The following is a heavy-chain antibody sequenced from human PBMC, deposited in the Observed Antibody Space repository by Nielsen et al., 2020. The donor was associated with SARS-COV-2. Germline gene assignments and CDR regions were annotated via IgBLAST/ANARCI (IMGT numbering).Heavy chain of an antibody. J-gene: IGHJ5*02. V-gene: IGHV3-21*01. D-gene: IGHD3-10*01. Sequence: GESLKISCAASGFTFSSYSMNWVRQAPGKGLEWVSSISSSSSYIYYADSVKGRFTISRDNAKNSLYLQMNSLRAEDTAVYYCARGSRRGSGAGGWFDPWGQGTLVTVSS. CDR3: ARGSRRGSGAGGWFDP. CDR1: GFTFSSYS. CDR2: ISSSSSYI.